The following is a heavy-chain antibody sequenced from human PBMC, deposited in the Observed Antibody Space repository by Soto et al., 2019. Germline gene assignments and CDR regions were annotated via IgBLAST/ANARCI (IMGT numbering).Heavy chain of an antibody. CDR2: IYWDDDT. J-gene: IGHJ4*02. V-gene: IGHV2-5*02. D-gene: IGHD5-12*01. CDR3: ARLTRGVYDSGRLWEKFDY. Sequence: QITVKESGLTLVKPTETLTLTCTFSGFSLSSIGMGVGWIRQPPGTALEWLALIYWDDDTRYSPSLSSRLTITKDPSKNEVDLTMTNMDPVDTATYYCARLTRGVYDSGRLWEKFDYWGQGTLVTVSS. CDR1: GFSLSSIGMG.